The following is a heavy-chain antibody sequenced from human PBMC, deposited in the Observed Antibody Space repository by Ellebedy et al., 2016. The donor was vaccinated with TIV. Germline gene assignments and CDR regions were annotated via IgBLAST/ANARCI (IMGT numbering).Heavy chain of an antibody. CDR3: ARGGFRVGDRSDY. CDR2: ISYDGGNK. Sequence: GESLKISXSASGFILTTYFMSWVRQAPGKGLEWVTAISYDGGNKYYGDSVKGRFTISRDNSKNTLYLQLNSLGTDDTAVYYCARGGFRVGDRSDYWGQGTLVTVSS. CDR1: GFILTTYF. V-gene: IGHV3-30*03. D-gene: IGHD3-10*01. J-gene: IGHJ4*02.